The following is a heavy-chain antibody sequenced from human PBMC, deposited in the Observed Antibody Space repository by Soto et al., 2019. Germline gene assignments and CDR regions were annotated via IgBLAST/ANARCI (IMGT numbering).Heavy chain of an antibody. J-gene: IGHJ6*02. CDR3: VSGKGDIAAAGAYSTTNDYYYYGIDV. V-gene: IGHV1-18*01. CDR1: GYAFRHYG. D-gene: IGHD6-13*01. Sequence: QVQLVQSGAEVKKPGASVQVSCTASGYAFRHYGITWVRQAPGQGLEWMGWIGPYNGKTNYAQKLQDRVTMTTDTSTVTAYMQLRSLRYDDTAVYFCVSGKGDIAAAGAYSTTNDYYYYGIDVWGQGTTVTVSS. CDR2: IGPYNGKT.